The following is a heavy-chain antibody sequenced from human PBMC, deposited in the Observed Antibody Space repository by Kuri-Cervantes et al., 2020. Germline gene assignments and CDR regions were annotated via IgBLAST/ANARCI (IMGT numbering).Heavy chain of an antibody. CDR1: GFTFSSYD. CDR3: ARRSGGDY. Sequence: GESLKISCAASGFTFSSYDMHWVRQAPGKGLEWVAFIRYDGSNKYYADSVKGRFTISRDNAKNSLYLLMNSLRAEDTAVYYCARRSGGDYWGQGTLVTVSS. CDR2: IRYDGSNK. V-gene: IGHV3-33*08. J-gene: IGHJ4*02. D-gene: IGHD1-26*01.